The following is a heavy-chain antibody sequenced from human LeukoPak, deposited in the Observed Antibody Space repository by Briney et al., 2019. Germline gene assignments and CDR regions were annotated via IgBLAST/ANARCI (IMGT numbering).Heavy chain of an antibody. CDR3: ARDNIMIAPNWFDP. Sequence: PGGSLRLSCAASGFTFSSYWMSWVCQAPGKGLEWVANIKQDGSEKYYVDSVKGRFTISRDNAKNSLYLQMNSLRAEDTAVYYCARDNIMIAPNWFDPWGQGTLVTVSS. J-gene: IGHJ5*02. CDR1: GFTFSSYW. D-gene: IGHD3-22*01. V-gene: IGHV3-7*01. CDR2: IKQDGSEK.